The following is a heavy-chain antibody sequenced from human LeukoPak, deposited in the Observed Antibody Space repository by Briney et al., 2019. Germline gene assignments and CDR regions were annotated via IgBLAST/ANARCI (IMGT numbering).Heavy chain of an antibody. Sequence: GASVKVSCKASGYTFTGCYMHWVRQAPGQGLEWMGWINPNSGGTNYAQKFQGRVTMTRDTSISTAYMELSRLRSDDTAVYYCARSYQLLPAYDYWGQGTLVTVSS. J-gene: IGHJ4*02. CDR1: GYTFTGCY. V-gene: IGHV1-2*02. D-gene: IGHD2-2*01. CDR3: ARSYQLLPAYDY. CDR2: INPNSGGT.